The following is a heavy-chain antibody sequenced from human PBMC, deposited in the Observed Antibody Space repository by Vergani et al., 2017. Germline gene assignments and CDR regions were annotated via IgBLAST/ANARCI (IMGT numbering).Heavy chain of an antibody. CDR3: AVPDYEEFDY. Sequence: EVQLVESGGGLVQPGGSLRLSCAASGFTFSSYWMSWVRQAPGKGLEWVANIKQDGSEKYYVDSVKGRFTSSRDNAKNSLYLQMNRLRAEDTAVYYCAVPDYEEFDYWGQGTLVTGSS. V-gene: IGHV3-7*03. CDR1: GFTFSSYW. CDR2: IKQDGSEK. J-gene: IGHJ4*02. D-gene: IGHD4-17*01.